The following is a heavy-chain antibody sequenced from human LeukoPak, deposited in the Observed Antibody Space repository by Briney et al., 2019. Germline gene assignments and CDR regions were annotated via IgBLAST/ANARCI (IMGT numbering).Heavy chain of an antibody. CDR2: ITAISNPI. J-gene: IGHJ4*02. Sequence: GGSLRLSCAASGFTFSDYYMSWIRQAPGKGREWFSYITAISNPIYCADSVKGRFTIPRDNAKNSLYLQMNSLRAEDTAVYYCARGIWGSYAPGYWGQGTLVTVSS. V-gene: IGHV3-11*01. CDR1: GFTFSDYY. CDR3: ARGIWGSYAPGY. D-gene: IGHD3-16*01.